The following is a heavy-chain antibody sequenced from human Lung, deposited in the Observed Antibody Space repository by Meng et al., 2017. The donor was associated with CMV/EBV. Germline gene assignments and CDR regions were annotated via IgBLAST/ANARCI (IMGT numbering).Heavy chain of an antibody. CDR2: ISYDGSNK. CDR1: GFTFSSYA. V-gene: IGHV3-30*04. CDR3: ARDRGRFLEWLFPDY. Sequence: SXKISXAASGFTFSSYAMHWVRQAPGKGLEWVAVISYDGSNKYYADSVKGRFTISRDNSKNTLYLQMNSLRAEDTAVYYCARDRGRFLEWLFPDYWGQGXLVTVSS. J-gene: IGHJ4*02. D-gene: IGHD3-3*01.